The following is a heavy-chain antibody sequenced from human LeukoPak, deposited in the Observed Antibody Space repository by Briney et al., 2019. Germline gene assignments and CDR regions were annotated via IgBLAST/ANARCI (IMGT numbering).Heavy chain of an antibody. CDR2: ISSSSSYI. D-gene: IGHD3-22*01. Sequence: GGSLRLSCAASGFTFSSYSTNWVRQAPGKGLEWVSSISSSSSYIYYADSVKGRFTISRDNAKNPLYLQMNSLRAEDTAVYYCAREPYYYDSSGKDWGQGTLVTVSS. CDR3: AREPYYYDSSGKD. CDR1: GFTFSSYS. V-gene: IGHV3-21*01. J-gene: IGHJ4*02.